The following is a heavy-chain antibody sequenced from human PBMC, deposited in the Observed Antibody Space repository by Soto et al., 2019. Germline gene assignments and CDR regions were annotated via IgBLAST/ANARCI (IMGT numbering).Heavy chain of an antibody. J-gene: IGHJ4*02. Sequence: PGESLKISCKASGYGLTNSWIGWVRHMPGKGLEWMGTIYPADSETRYSPSFQGQVTISADKSTSTAYVQWSGLGASDTAIYYCATQYCTTNSCYFDSWGQGTLVTVSS. D-gene: IGHD2-8*01. CDR3: ATQYCTTNSCYFDS. V-gene: IGHV5-51*01. CDR2: IYPADSET. CDR1: GYGLTNSW.